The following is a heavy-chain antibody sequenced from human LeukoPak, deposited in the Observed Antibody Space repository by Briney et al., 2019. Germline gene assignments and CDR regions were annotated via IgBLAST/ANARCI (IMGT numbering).Heavy chain of an antibody. Sequence: SETLSLTCAVYGGSFSGYYWSWIRRPPGKGLEWIGEINHSGSTNYNPSLKSRVTISVDTSKNQFSLKLSSVTAADTAVYYCARGITDFWSGYKGRWFDPWGQGTLVTVSS. CDR1: GGSFSGYY. D-gene: IGHD3-3*01. J-gene: IGHJ5*02. CDR3: ARGITDFWSGYKGRWFDP. CDR2: INHSGST. V-gene: IGHV4-34*01.